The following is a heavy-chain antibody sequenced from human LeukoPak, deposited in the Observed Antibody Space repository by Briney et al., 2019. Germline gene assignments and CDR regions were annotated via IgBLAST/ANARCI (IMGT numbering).Heavy chain of an antibody. V-gene: IGHV4-59*12. CDR3: ARGPATYYDFWSGYQPDNWFDP. J-gene: IGHJ5*02. Sequence: SETLSLTYTVSGGSISSYYWSWIRQPPGKGLEWIGYIYYSGSTYYNPSLKSRVTISVDTSKNQFSLKLSSVTAADTAVYYCARGPATYYDFWSGYQPDNWFDPWGQGTLVTVSS. D-gene: IGHD3-3*01. CDR2: IYYSGST. CDR1: GGSISSYY.